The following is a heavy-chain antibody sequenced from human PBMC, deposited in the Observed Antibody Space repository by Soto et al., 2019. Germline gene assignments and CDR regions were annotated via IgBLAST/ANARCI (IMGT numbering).Heavy chain of an antibody. CDR2: FDPEDGET. D-gene: IGHD3-22*01. CDR3: ATKGLYYYDSSGRNYYGMDV. CDR1: GYTLTELS. V-gene: IGHV1-24*01. Sequence: GASVKVSCTVSGYTLTELSMHWVRQAPGKGLEWMGGFDPEDGETIYAQKFQGRVTMTEDTSTDTAYMELSSLRSEDTAVYYCATKGLYYYDSSGRNYYGMDVWGQGTTVTVSS. J-gene: IGHJ6*02.